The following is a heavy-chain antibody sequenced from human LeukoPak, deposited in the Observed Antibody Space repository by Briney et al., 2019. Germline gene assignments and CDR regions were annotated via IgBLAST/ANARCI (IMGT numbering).Heavy chain of an antibody. D-gene: IGHD3-10*01. CDR1: GGSISSGSYY. J-gene: IGHJ6*03. V-gene: IGHV4-61*02. Sequence: SETLSLTCTVSGGSISSGSYYWSWIRQPAGKGLEWIGRIYTSGSTNYNPSLKSRVTISVDTSKNQFSLKLSSVTAADTAVYYCAREGSGSYYYYYYMDVWGKGTTVTISS. CDR3: AREGSGSYYYYYYMDV. CDR2: IYTSGST.